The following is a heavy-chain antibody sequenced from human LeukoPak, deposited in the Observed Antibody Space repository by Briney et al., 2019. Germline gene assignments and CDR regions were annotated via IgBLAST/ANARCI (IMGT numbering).Heavy chain of an antibody. CDR1: GGAFNNYA. Sequence: ASVKVSCKTSGGAFNNYAISWLRQAPGQGLGWMGRIIPIVDRTDYAQKFQGRVTITADKFSSTAYMELSSLTSGDTAVYYCAKARYIGAAAGTLWFDTWGQGTLVTVS. D-gene: IGHD6-13*01. V-gene: IGHV1-69*04. CDR2: IIPIVDRT. J-gene: IGHJ5*02. CDR3: AKARYIGAAAGTLWFDT.